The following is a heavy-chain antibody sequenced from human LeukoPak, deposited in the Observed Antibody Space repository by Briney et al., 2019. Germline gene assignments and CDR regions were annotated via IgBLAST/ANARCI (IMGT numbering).Heavy chain of an antibody. CDR2: MNSDGSHI. V-gene: IGHV3-48*02. D-gene: IGHD3-10*01. J-gene: IGHJ4*02. Sequence: GGSLRLSCAASGFTFSSYSMNWVRQAPGRGLEWVSSMNSDGSHIYHAGSVEGRFTISRDNARNSLYLQMNGLRDEDTAVYYCARGSFGVFDYWGQGILVTVSS. CDR3: ARGSFGVFDY. CDR1: GFTFSSYS.